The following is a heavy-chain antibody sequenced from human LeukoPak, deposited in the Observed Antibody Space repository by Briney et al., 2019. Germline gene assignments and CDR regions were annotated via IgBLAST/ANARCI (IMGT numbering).Heavy chain of an antibody. CDR1: VFIFSTYS. V-gene: IGHV3-48*01. CDR3: ARDDPSNYCYMDV. CDR2: ISSGSNTI. Sequence: GGSLRLSCAASVFIFSTYSMNWVRQAPGKGLEWVSYISSGSNTIYYADSVKGRFTISRDNAENTLYLQMNSLGAKDTAVYYRARDDPSNYCYMDVWGKGTTVTVSS. J-gene: IGHJ6*03.